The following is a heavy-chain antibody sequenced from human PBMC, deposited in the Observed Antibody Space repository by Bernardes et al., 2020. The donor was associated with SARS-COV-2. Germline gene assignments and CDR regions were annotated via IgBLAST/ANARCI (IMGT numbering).Heavy chain of an antibody. CDR2: ISTSSDYT. Sequence: ASLKDSCKASGYRFTSYGINWVRQAPGQGLEWMGWISTSSDYTDSARTLQGRVTLTTDTSTNTAYMELRSLRSDDTAVYFCSRSVGGDATIDHWGQGTLLTVSS. J-gene: IGHJ4*02. CDR3: SRSVGGDATIDH. V-gene: IGHV1-18*01. CDR1: GYRFTSYG. D-gene: IGHD2-21*02.